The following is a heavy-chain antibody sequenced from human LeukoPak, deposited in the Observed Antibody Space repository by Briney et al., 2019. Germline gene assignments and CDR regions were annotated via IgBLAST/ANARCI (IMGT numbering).Heavy chain of an antibody. J-gene: IGHJ4*02. CDR2: ISSSSSYI. V-gene: IGHV3-21*01. CDR1: GFTFSSYS. D-gene: IGHD3-16*01. CDR3: ARGTGLGGYFDY. Sequence: GGSLRLSCAASGFTFSSYSMNWVRQAPGKGLEWVSSISSSSSYIYYADSVKGRFTISRDNAKNSLYLQMNSLRAEDTAVYYCARGTGLGGYFDYWGQGTLVTVSS.